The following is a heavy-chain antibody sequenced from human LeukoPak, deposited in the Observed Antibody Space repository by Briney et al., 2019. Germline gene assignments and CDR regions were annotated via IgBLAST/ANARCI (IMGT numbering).Heavy chain of an antibody. CDR1: GYTFTSYG. D-gene: IGHD6-19*01. Sequence: ASVKVYCKASGYTFTSYGISWVRQAPGQGLERMGWISAYNGNTNYAQKLQGRVTMTTDTSTSTAYVELRSLSSDDTAVYYCARTVASYYYYYYMDVWGKGTTVTVSS. J-gene: IGHJ6*03. V-gene: IGHV1-18*01. CDR2: ISAYNGNT. CDR3: ARTVASYYYYYYMDV.